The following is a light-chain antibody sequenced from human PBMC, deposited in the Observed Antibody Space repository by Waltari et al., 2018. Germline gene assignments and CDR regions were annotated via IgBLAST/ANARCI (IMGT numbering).Light chain of an antibody. CDR2: HDT. CDR1: QLGDQH. V-gene: IGLV3-1*01. J-gene: IGLJ2*01. Sequence: SYDLTQPPSVSVSPGQTASIPCSGDQLGDQHASWYQQKPGQSPVLVIYHDTKRPSGIPERFSGSNSGNTATLTISGTQAMDEADYYCQAWDSSTVVFGGGTKLTVL. CDR3: QAWDSSTVV.